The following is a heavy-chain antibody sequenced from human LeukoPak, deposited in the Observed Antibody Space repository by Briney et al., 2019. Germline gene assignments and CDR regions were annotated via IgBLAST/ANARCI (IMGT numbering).Heavy chain of an antibody. V-gene: IGHV4-59*01. Sequence: PSETLSLTCTVSGGSISSYYWSWLRQPPGKGLEWIGHIYYSGSTNYNPSLKSRVTISVDTSKNQFSLKLSSVIAAATAVYYCARGYSYRFDYWGPETLVTVSS. CDR2: IYYSGST. J-gene: IGHJ4*02. D-gene: IGHD5-18*01. CDR1: GGSISSYY. CDR3: ARGYSYRFDY.